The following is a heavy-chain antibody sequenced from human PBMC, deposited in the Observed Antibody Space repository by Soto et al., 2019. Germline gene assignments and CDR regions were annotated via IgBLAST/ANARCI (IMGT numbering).Heavy chain of an antibody. CDR3: ARDKITGLFDY. D-gene: IGHD2-8*02. Sequence: QVQLQQWGAGLLKPSETLSLTCAVYGGSFSGYYWTWIRQPPGTGLEWIGEIHHSGSTNYNPSLKSRVTIAVDTSKHQFSLKLTSVTAADTAVYYCARDKITGLFDYWGQGTLVTGSS. CDR2: IHHSGST. CDR1: GGSFSGYY. V-gene: IGHV4-34*01. J-gene: IGHJ4*02.